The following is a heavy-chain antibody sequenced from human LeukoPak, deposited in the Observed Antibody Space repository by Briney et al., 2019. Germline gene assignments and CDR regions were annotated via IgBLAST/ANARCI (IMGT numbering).Heavy chain of an antibody. Sequence: GGSLRLSCAASGFTFSDYYMSWSRQAPGKGREWVSAISGSGGSTYYADSVKGRFTISRDNSKTTLYLQMNSLRAEDTAVYYCAKDADYGGNAELDYWGQGTLVTVSS. D-gene: IGHD4-23*01. CDR2: ISGSGGST. CDR3: AKDADYGGNAELDY. CDR1: GFTFSDYY. J-gene: IGHJ4*02. V-gene: IGHV3-23*01.